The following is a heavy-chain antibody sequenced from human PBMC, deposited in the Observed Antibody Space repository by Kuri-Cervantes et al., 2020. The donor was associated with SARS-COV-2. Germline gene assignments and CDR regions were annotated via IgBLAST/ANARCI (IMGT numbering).Heavy chain of an antibody. CDR3: AKDYGYSYGTLVFDY. V-gene: IGHV3-11*01. J-gene: IGHJ4*02. CDR2: ISSSGSTI. Sequence: GESLKISCAASGFTFSDYYMSWIRQAPGKGLEWVSYISSSGSTIYYADSVKGRFTISRDNAKNSLYLQMNSLRAEDTALYYCAKDYGYSYGTLVFDYWGQGTLVTVSS. CDR1: GFTFSDYY. D-gene: IGHD5-18*01.